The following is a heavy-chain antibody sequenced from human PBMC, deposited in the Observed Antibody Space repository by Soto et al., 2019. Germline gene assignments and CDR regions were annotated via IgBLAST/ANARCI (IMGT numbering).Heavy chain of an antibody. CDR2: IVASGGST. J-gene: IGHJ4*02. D-gene: IGHD3-10*01. CDR3: AKVPLSFGHRVLFDL. V-gene: IGHV3-23*01. Sequence: EVQLLESGGGLVQPGGSLRLSCAASGFTFSNFAMSWVRLAPGKGLEWVSTIVASGGSTYHADSVRGRFTISRDTSKHTLFLQLNTLRAEDTAVYYCAKVPLSFGHRVLFDLWGQGTLVTVSS. CDR1: GFTFSNFA.